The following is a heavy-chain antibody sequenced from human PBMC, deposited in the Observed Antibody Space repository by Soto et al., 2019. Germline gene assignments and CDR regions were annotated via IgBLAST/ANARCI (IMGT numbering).Heavy chain of an antibody. D-gene: IGHD4-17*01. Sequence: SETLSLTCTVSGGSISSYYWSWIRQPPGKGLEWIGYIYYSGSTNYNPSLKSRVTISVDTSKNQFSLKLSSVTAADTAVYYCVSLPMTTVTHYYYYYYMDVWGKGTTVTVSS. CDR2: IYYSGST. CDR1: GGSISSYY. V-gene: IGHV4-59*08. J-gene: IGHJ6*03. CDR3: VSLPMTTVTHYYYYYYMDV.